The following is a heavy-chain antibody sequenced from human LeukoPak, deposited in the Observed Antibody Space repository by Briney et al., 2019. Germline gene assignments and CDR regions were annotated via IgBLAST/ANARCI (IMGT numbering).Heavy chain of an antibody. CDR3: ARNYYDSSGYYYGGFWFDP. D-gene: IGHD3-22*01. J-gene: IGHJ5*02. V-gene: IGHV4-39*01. CDR1: GGSISSSSYY. Sequence: SETLSLTCTVSGGSISSSSYYWGWIRQPPGKGLEWIGSIYYSGSTYYNPSLKSRVTISVDTSENQFSLKLSSVTAADTAVYYCARNYYDSSGYYYGGFWFDPWGQGTLVTVSS. CDR2: IYYSGST.